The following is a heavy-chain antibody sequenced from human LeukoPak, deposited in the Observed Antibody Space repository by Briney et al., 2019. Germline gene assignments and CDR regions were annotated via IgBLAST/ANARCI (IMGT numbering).Heavy chain of an antibody. CDR2: IKQDGSEK. D-gene: IGHD1-14*01. J-gene: IGHJ6*03. Sequence: GGSLRLSCAASGFTFSSYWMSWVRQAPGKGLEWVANIKQDGSEKYYVDSVKGRFTISRDNAKNSLYLQMNSLRAEDTAVYYCARSGVHYYYYYMDVWGKGTTVTISS. V-gene: IGHV3-7*03. CDR3: ARSGVHYYYYYMDV. CDR1: GFTFSSYW.